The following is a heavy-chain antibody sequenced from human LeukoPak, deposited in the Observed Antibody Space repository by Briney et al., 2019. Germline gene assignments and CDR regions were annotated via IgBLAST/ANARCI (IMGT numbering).Heavy chain of an antibody. CDR2: IYTSGST. CDR1: GGSISSSSYY. CDR3: ARGPTTHFYYYFYMDV. D-gene: IGHD1-1*01. Sequence: SETLSLTCTVSGGSISSSSYYWGWIRQPPGKGLEWIGRIYTSGSTNYNPSLKSRVTISVDTSKNQFSLKLSSVTAADTAVYYCARGPTTHFYYYFYMDVWGKGTTVTVSS. V-gene: IGHV4-61*05. J-gene: IGHJ6*03.